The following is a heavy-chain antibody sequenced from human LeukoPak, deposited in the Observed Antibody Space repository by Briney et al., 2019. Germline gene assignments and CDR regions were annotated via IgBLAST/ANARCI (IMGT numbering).Heavy chain of an antibody. Sequence: GGSLRLSCAASGFTFSSYSMNWVRQAPGKGLEWVSSISSSSSYIYYADSVKGRFTISRDNAKNSLYLQMNSLRAEDTAVYYCARSCSGGSCYSDYWGQGTLVTVSS. V-gene: IGHV3-21*01. D-gene: IGHD2-15*01. CDR3: ARSCSGGSCYSDY. CDR2: ISSSSSYI. CDR1: GFTFSSYS. J-gene: IGHJ4*02.